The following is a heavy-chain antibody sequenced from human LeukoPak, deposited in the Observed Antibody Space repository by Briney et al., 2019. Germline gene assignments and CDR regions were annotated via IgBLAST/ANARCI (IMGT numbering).Heavy chain of an antibody. V-gene: IGHV3-23*01. Sequence: GGSLRLSRAASGFTFSSYAMSCVRQAPGKGLEWVSAISGSGGSTYYADSVKGRHTISRDNTKNTLYLQMNSLRAEDTAVYYCAKEVEMATIYYWAQGTLVTVSS. D-gene: IGHD5-24*01. CDR2: ISGSGGST. CDR1: GFTFSSYA. CDR3: AKEVEMATIYY. J-gene: IGHJ4*02.